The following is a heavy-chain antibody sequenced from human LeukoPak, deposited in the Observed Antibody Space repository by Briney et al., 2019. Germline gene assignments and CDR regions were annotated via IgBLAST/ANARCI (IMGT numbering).Heavy chain of an antibody. CDR1: GFTFRTFA. Sequence: GGSLRLSCAASGFTFRTFAMSWVRQAPGKGLECVSVISAGGGNTYYADSVKGRFTISRDNSKSTLYLQMTSLRAEDTAVYYCAKDLFGLDYGDYVGYFDYWGQGTLVTVSS. CDR3: AKDLFGLDYGDYVGYFDY. J-gene: IGHJ4*02. CDR2: ISAGGGNT. D-gene: IGHD4-17*01. V-gene: IGHV3-23*01.